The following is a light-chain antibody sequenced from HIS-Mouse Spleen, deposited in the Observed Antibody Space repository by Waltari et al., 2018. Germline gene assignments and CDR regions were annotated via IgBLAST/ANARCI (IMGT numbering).Light chain of an antibody. V-gene: IGLV3-10*01. CDR1: ALPKKY. Sequence: SSELTQPPSVSVSPGQTARITCSGDALPKKYAYCYQQKSGQAPVLVTYEDTKRPSGIPERFSGSSSGTMATLTISGAQVEDEADYYCYSTDSSGNHRVFGGGTKLTVL. CDR3: YSTDSSGNHRV. J-gene: IGLJ2*01. CDR2: EDT.